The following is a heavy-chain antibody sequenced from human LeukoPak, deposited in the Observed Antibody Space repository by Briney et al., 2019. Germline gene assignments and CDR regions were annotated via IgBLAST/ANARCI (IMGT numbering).Heavy chain of an antibody. CDR2: IIPIFGTA. J-gene: IGHJ4*02. CDR1: GGTFSSYA. CDR3: ARDREESMEWELLANYFDY. D-gene: IGHD1-26*01. V-gene: IGHV1-69*13. Sequence: ASVKVSCKASGGTFSSYAISWVRQAPGQGLEWMGGIIPIFGTANYAQKFQGRVTITADESTSTAYMELSSLRSEDTAVYYCARDREESMEWELLANYFDYWGQGTLVTVSS.